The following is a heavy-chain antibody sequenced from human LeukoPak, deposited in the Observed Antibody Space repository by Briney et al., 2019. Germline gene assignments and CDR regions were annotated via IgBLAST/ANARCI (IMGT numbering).Heavy chain of an antibody. V-gene: IGHV1-69*13. CDR3: ARGSGDSSGYDLPKPYSY. CDR1: GGTFSSYA. J-gene: IGHJ4*02. D-gene: IGHD5-12*01. Sequence: SVTVSCTASGGTFSSYAISWVRQAPGQGLEWMGGIIPIFGTANYAQKFQGRVTITADESTNTAYMELRSLRSEDTAAYYCARGSGDSSGYDLPKPYSYWGQGTLVTVSS. CDR2: IIPIFGTA.